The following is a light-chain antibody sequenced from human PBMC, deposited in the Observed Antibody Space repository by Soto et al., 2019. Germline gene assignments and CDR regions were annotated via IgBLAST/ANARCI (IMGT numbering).Light chain of an antibody. V-gene: IGLV1-40*01. CDR2: DDS. CDR3: QSYDSSLSAVV. Sequence: QSVLTQPPSVSGAPGQRVTISCTGSSSNIGACYDVHWYQQLPGTAPKLLIYDDSNRPSGVPDRFSGSKSGTSASLAITGLQAEDEADYYCQSYDSSLSAVVFGGGTKLTVL. J-gene: IGLJ2*01. CDR1: SSNIGACYD.